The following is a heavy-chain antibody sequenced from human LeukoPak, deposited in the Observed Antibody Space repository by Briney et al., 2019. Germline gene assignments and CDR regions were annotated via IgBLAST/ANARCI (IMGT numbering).Heavy chain of an antibody. CDR2: INPNSGGT. CDR3: ARGLVPRYYYYMDV. Sequence: GASVKVSCKASEYTFTGYYLHWVRQAPGQGLEWMGWINPNSGGTKYAQKFQGRVTMTRDTSISTAYMELNRLRSDDTAVYYCARGLVPRYYYYMDVWGKGTTVTVSS. CDR1: EYTFTGYY. J-gene: IGHJ6*03. V-gene: IGHV1-2*02. D-gene: IGHD2-2*01.